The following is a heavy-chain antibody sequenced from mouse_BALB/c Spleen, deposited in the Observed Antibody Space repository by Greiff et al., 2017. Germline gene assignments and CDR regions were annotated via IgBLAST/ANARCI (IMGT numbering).Heavy chain of an antibody. CDR1: GYTFTEYT. D-gene: IGHD2-3*01. CDR2: INPNNGGT. CDR3: ARDGYYVNAMDY. V-gene: IGHV1-18*01. J-gene: IGHJ4*01. Sequence: EVKLVESGPELVKPGASVKISCKTSGYTFTEYTMHWVKQSHGKSLEWIGGINPNNGGTSYNQKFKGKATLTVDKSSSTAYMELRSLTSEDSAVYYCARDGYYVNAMDYWGQGTSVTVAS.